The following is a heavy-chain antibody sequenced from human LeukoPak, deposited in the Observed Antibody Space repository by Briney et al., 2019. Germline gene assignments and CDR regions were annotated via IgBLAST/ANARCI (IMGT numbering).Heavy chain of an antibody. V-gene: IGHV3-73*01. CDR2: IRSKANRYAT. D-gene: IGHD6-6*01. J-gene: IGHJ4*02. CDR3: TRVAARPSG. CDR1: GFTFSDSA. Sequence: PGGSLRLSCAASGFTFSDSAIHWVRQASGKGLEWVGRIRSKANRYATAYAASVKGRFTVSRDDSKNTAYLQMNSLKTEDTAVYYCTRVAARPSGWGQGTLVTVSS.